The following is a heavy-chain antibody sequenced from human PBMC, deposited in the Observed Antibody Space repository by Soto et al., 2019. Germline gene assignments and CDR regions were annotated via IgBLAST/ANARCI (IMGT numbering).Heavy chain of an antibody. CDR2: ISGSGGST. V-gene: IGHV3-23*01. CDR3: AKDGQPYYYDSSGYPDY. D-gene: IGHD3-22*01. Sequence: EVQLLESGGGLVQPGGSLRLSCAASGFTFSSYAMSWVRQAPGQGLEWVSAISGSGGSTYYADSVKGRFTISRDNTKNTLYLQMNSLRAEDTAVYYCAKDGQPYYYDSSGYPDYWGQGTLVTVSS. J-gene: IGHJ4*02. CDR1: GFTFSSYA.